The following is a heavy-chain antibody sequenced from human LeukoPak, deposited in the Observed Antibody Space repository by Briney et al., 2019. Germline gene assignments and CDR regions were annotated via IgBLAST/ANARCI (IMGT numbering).Heavy chain of an antibody. CDR2: IYTSGST. Sequence: SETLSLTCTVSGGSISSGSYYWRWIRQPAGKGLEWIGRIYTSGSTNYNLSLKSRVTISVDTSKNQFSLKLSSVTAADTAVYYCARGAGSSSWYAKTYYYYMDVWGKGTTVTVSS. CDR1: GGSISSGSYY. J-gene: IGHJ6*03. CDR3: ARGAGSSSWYAKTYYYYMDV. D-gene: IGHD6-13*01. V-gene: IGHV4-61*02.